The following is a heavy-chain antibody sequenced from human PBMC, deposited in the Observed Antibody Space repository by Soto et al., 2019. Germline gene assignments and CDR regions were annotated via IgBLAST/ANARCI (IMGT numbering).Heavy chain of an antibody. D-gene: IGHD3-16*02. Sequence: GGSLRLSCAASGFTFSSYAMSWVRQAPGKGLEWVSAISGSGGSTYYADSVKGRFTISRDNSKNTLYLQMNSLRAEDTAVYYCAKDPTRNLMITFGGVIGGFDYWGQGTLVTVSS. CDR3: AKDPTRNLMITFGGVIGGFDY. CDR2: ISGSGGST. V-gene: IGHV3-23*01. J-gene: IGHJ4*02. CDR1: GFTFSSYA.